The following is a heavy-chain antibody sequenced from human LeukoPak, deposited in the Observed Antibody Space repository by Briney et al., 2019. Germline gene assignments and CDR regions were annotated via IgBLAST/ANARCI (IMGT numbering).Heavy chain of an antibody. CDR2: TYYRSKWYN. V-gene: IGHV6-1*01. J-gene: IGHJ4*03. CDR3: ARVDLGYSRGWYASYFDY. D-gene: IGHD6-19*01. CDR1: GDSVSSNSAA. Sequence: SQTLSLTCAISGDSVSSNSAAWNWIRQSPSRGFEWLGRTYYRSKWYNDYAVSVKSRITINPDTSKNQFSLQLNSVTPEDTAGYYCARVDLGYSRGWYASYFDYWGQGPLVPVSS.